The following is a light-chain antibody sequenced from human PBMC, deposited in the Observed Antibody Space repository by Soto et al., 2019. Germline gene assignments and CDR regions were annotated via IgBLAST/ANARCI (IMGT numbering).Light chain of an antibody. CDR2: DAS. J-gene: IGKJ3*01. Sequence: EIVLTQSPGTLSLSPGDRATLSCRAIQNADSRYLAWYQQKPGQAPRLXVYDASNRATGIPARFSGSGSGTDLTLTISSLEPEDFAVYYCQQRSNWPPFSFGPGTKVDIK. CDR1: QNADSRY. V-gene: IGKV3-11*01. CDR3: QQRSNWPPFS.